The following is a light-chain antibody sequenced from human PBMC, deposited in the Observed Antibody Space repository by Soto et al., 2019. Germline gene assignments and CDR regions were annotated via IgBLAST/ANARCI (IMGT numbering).Light chain of an antibody. Sequence: IQMTQSPSSLSASVGDRVTITCQASQDISIYLNWYQQKPGKVPEVLIFVASNLKTGVPSRFTGSRSGTVFTFAISNLQPEDVATYYCQQYDSLPLTFGGGTKVELK. CDR3: QQYDSLPLT. V-gene: IGKV1-33*01. CDR2: VAS. CDR1: QDISIY. J-gene: IGKJ4*01.